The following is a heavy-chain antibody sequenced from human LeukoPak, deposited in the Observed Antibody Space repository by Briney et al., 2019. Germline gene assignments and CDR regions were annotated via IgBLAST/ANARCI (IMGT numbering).Heavy chain of an antibody. Sequence: SETLSLTCAVYGGSFSGYYWSWVRQPPGKGLEWIGEINHSGSTNYNPSLKSRATISVDTSKNQFSLKLNSVTGADTAVYYCARTTQKDLRYFDWLPHPGWFDPWGQGTQVTVSS. CDR3: ARTTQKDLRYFDWLPHPGWFDP. V-gene: IGHV4-34*01. J-gene: IGHJ5*02. CDR2: INHSGST. D-gene: IGHD3-9*01. CDR1: GGSFSGYY.